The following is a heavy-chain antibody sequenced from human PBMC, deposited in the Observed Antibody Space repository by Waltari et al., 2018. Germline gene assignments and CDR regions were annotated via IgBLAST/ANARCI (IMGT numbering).Heavy chain of an antibody. CDR3: ASETRRVGVPSG. Sequence: EVQLVESGGGLIQPGGSLRLSCAASGFTVSSNYMSWVRQAPGKGVGWVSVFYSGGSTYSADSVQGRFPISRDNSKNTLYLPMNSLRAEDTAVYYCASETRRVGVPSGWGQGTLVTVSS. J-gene: IGHJ4*02. CDR2: FYSGGST. CDR1: GFTVSSNY. V-gene: IGHV3-53*01. D-gene: IGHD1-26*01.